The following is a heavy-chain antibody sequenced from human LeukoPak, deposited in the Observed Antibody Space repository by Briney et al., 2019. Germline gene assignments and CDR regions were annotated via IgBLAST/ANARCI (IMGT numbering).Heavy chain of an antibody. CDR2: TSYDGSNK. D-gene: IGHD1-1*01. Sequence: GGSLRLSCAASGFTFSSYAMHWVRQAPGKGLEWVAVTSYDGSNKYYADSVKGRFTISRDNSKNTLYLHMNSLRAEDTAIYYCANYLQRGMDVWGQGTTVTVSS. CDR1: GFTFSSYA. J-gene: IGHJ6*02. CDR3: ANYLQRGMDV. V-gene: IGHV3-30-3*01.